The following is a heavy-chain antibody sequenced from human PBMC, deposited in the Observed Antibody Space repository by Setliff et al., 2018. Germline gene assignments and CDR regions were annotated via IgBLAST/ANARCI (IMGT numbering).Heavy chain of an antibody. CDR1: GYTFTAYY. D-gene: IGHD3-3*01. J-gene: IGHJ4*02. Sequence: ASVKVSCKASGYTFTAYYMHWVRQAPGQGPEWMGWINPDSGATNFAQKSQGRVTMTRDTSTTTAYMDLNSLRSDDTATYFCARDRDVSTIFGVVIPAASGLGYWGQGTLVTVSS. V-gene: IGHV1-2*02. CDR2: INPDSGAT. CDR3: ARDRDVSTIFGVVIPAASGLGY.